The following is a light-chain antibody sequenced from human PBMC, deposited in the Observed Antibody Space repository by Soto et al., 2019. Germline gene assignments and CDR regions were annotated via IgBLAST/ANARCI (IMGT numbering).Light chain of an antibody. CDR2: DAS. J-gene: IGKJ3*01. CDR1: QDISNY. Sequence: DIHVTQSGSSLSASVGERVTITCEASQDISNYLNSYQQKPGKAPKLLIYDASNLETGVPSRFSGSGSGTDFTFTISSLQPEDIATYYCQQYDNLLFTFGPGTKVDIK. V-gene: IGKV1-33*01. CDR3: QQYDNLLFT.